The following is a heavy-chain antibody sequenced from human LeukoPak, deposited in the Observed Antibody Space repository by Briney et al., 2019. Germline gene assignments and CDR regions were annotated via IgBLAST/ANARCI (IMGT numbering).Heavy chain of an antibody. CDR3: ARPHETIFGVVIIPLYYYYGMDV. V-gene: IGHV1-69*13. Sequence: SVKVSCKASGGTFSSYAISWVRQAPGQGLEWMGGIIPIFGTANYAQKFQGRVTITADESTSTAYMELGSLRSEDTAVYYCARPHETIFGVVIIPLYYYYGMDVWGQGTTVTVSS. CDR1: GGTFSSYA. J-gene: IGHJ6*02. D-gene: IGHD3-3*01. CDR2: IIPIFGTA.